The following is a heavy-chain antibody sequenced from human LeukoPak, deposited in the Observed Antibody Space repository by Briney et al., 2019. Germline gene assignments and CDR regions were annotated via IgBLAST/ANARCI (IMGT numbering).Heavy chain of an antibody. V-gene: IGHV1-69*04. CDR3: ARDGPSGRDGMDV. CDR1: GGTFSSYA. CDR2: IIPILGIA. Sequence: GASVKVSCKASGGTFSSYAISWVRQAPGQGLEWMGRIIPILGIANYAQKFQGRVTITADKSTSTAYMELSSLRSEDTAVYYCARDGPSGRDGMDVWGQGTTVTVSS. J-gene: IGHJ6*02. D-gene: IGHD1-14*01.